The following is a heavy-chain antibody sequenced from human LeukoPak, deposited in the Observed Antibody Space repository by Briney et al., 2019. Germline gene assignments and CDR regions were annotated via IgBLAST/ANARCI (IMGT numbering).Heavy chain of an antibody. CDR1: GYTLTELS. V-gene: IGHV1-24*01. CDR3: ATVALDGGYSIAFDI. D-gene: IGHD4-23*01. Sequence: ASVKVSCKVSGYTLTELSMHWVRQAPGKGLEWMGGFDPEDGETIYAQKFQGRVTMTEHTSTDTAYMELSSPRSEDTAVYYCATVALDGGYSIAFDIWGQGTMVSVSS. J-gene: IGHJ3*02. CDR2: FDPEDGET.